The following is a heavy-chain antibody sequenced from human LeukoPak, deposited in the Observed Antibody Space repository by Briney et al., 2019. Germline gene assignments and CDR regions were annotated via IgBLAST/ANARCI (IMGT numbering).Heavy chain of an antibody. D-gene: IGHD3-3*01. CDR1: GGSISSYY. J-gene: IGHJ5*02. CDR2: IYTSGST. V-gene: IGHV4-4*07. CDR3: ARRGRITIFGVVSHAIPSFDP. Sequence: SETLSLTCTVSGGSISSYYWSWIRQPAGKGLEWIGRIYTSGSTNYNPSLKSRVTMSVDTSKNQFSLKLSSVTAADTAVYYCARRGRITIFGVVSHAIPSFDPWGQGTLVTVSS.